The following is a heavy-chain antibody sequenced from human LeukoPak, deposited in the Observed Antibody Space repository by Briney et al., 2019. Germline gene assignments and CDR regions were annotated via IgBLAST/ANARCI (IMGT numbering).Heavy chain of an antibody. V-gene: IGHV4-39*07. J-gene: IGHJ5*02. Sequence: SETLSLTCRVSGVSISSGSNYWGWIRQPPGKTLEWIGSIYSSGSTYYNSSLKSRVIISIDTSKNQFSLKLSSVTAADTAVYYCARAIRVVAAKFNWFDPWGQGTLVTVSS. CDR1: GVSISSGSNY. D-gene: IGHD2-15*01. CDR3: ARAIRVVAAKFNWFDP. CDR2: IYSSGST.